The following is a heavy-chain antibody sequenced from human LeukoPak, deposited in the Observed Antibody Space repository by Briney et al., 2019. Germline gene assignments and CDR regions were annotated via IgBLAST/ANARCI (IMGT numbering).Heavy chain of an antibody. CDR2: IYSGGST. CDR3: TKMQGFCTGSSCYPRTFDI. CDR1: GFTFSSYA. D-gene: IGHD2-2*01. V-gene: IGHV3-23*03. J-gene: IGHJ3*02. Sequence: PGGSLRLSCAASGFTFSSYAMSWVRQAPGKGLEWVSVIYSGGSTYYSDSVKGRFTISRDNSKNTVYLHINSLRAEDTAVYYCTKMQGFCTGSSCYPRTFDIWGQGTMVSVSS.